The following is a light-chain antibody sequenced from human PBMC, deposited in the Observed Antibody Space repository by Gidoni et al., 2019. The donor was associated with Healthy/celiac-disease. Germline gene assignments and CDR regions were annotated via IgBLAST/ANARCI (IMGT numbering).Light chain of an antibody. Sequence: DIVMTQSPHSLAVSLSERATINCKSSQSVLYSSNNKNYLAWYQQKPGQPPKLLIYWASTLESGVPDRFSGSGSGTDFTLTISSLQAEDVAVYYCQQYYSTPWTFGQGTKVEIK. J-gene: IGKJ1*01. V-gene: IGKV4-1*01. CDR2: WAS. CDR1: QSVLYSSNNKNY. CDR3: QQYYSTPWT.